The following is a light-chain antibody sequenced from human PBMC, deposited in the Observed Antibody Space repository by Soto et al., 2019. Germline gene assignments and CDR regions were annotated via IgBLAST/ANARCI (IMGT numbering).Light chain of an antibody. CDR2: NAS. V-gene: IGKV1-5*03. CDR1: QTISSW. Sequence: DIKMTQSPSTLSGSVGDRVTITCRARQTISSWLAWYQQKPGKAPKLLIYNASTLKSGVPSRFSGSGSGTEFTLTISSLQPDDFATYYCQHYNSYSEAFGQGTKVDIK. CDR3: QHYNSYSEA. J-gene: IGKJ1*01.